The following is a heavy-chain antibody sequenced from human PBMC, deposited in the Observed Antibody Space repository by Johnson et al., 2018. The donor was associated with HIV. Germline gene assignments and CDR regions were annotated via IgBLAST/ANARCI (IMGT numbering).Heavy chain of an antibody. CDR1: GFTFSSYA. V-gene: IGHV3-30-3*01. J-gene: IGHJ3*02. D-gene: IGHD6-19*01. CDR3: ASWGYSSGPAFDI. Sequence: QVQLVESGGGVVQPGRSLRLSCAASGFTFSSYAMHWVRQAPGKGLEWVAVISYDGSNKYYADSVKGRFTISRDNAKNSLYLQMNSLRAEDTAVYYCASWGYSSGPAFDIWGQGTMVTVSS. CDR2: ISYDGSNK.